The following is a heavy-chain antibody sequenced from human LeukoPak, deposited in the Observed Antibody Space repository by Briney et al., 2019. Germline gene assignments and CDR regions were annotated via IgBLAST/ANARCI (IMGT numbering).Heavy chain of an antibody. D-gene: IGHD6-6*01. CDR2: INPNSGGA. Sequence: ASVKVSCKASGGTFSSYAICWVRQAPGQGLEWMGWINPNSGGANFAQRFQGRVTMTRDTSITTAYMELSRLRSDDTAVYYCARALYSTSGTGSEYFQHWGQGTLVTVSS. CDR3: ARALYSTSGTGSEYFQH. CDR1: GGTFSSYA. V-gene: IGHV1-2*02. J-gene: IGHJ1*01.